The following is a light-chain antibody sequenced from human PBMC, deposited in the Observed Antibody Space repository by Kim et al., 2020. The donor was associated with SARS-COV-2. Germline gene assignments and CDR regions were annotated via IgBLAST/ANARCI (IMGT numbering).Light chain of an antibody. Sequence: SVGDIGTITCRASEDIGSWLAWYQQKPGKAPNLLIYKTSNLQSGVPSRFSGSGSGTEFTLTISSLQPDDFATYYCQEYATYSPWAFGQGTKVDIK. V-gene: IGKV1-5*03. CDR3: QEYATYSPWA. CDR2: KTS. J-gene: IGKJ1*01. CDR1: EDIGSW.